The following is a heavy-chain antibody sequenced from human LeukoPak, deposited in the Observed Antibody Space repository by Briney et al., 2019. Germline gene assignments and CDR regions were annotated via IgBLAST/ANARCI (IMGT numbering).Heavy chain of an antibody. D-gene: IGHD3-10*02. CDR1: GFTFCSYE. CDR2: ISSSGSTI. J-gene: IGHJ6*04. V-gene: IGHV3-48*03. Sequence: PGGSLRLSCAASGFTFCSYEMNWVRQAPGEGLEWVSYISSSGSTIYYADSVKGRFTISRDNAKNSLYLQMNSLRAEDTAVYYCAELGITMIGGAWGKGTTVTISS. CDR3: AELGITMIGGA.